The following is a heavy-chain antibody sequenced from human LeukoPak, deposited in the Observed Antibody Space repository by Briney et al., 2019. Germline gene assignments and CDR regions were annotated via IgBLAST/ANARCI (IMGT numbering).Heavy chain of an antibody. CDR1: GDSVSSNSAA. Sequence: SQTLSLTCAISGDSVSSNSAAWNWIMQSPSRGLEWLGRTYYRSKWDNDYAVSVKSRITINPDTSKNQFTLHLNSVTPEDTAVYYCARDTGVRGSFGWFDPWGQGTLVTVSS. D-gene: IGHD2-15*01. V-gene: IGHV6-1*01. CDR2: TYYRSKWDN. J-gene: IGHJ5*02. CDR3: ARDTGVRGSFGWFDP.